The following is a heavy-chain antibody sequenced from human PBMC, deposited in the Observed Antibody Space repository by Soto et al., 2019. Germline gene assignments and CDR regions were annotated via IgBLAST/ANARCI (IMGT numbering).Heavy chain of an antibody. Sequence: EVQLVESGGGLVKPGGSLRLSCAASGFTFTNAWMSWVRQAPGKGLEWVGRIKSKTDGGTTDYAAPVKGRFTISKEDSKNTLYLQMNSLKTEDTAVYYCTTGSSGWSQGGFDPWGQGTLVNVSS. CDR1: GFTFTNAW. J-gene: IGHJ5*02. CDR3: TTGSSGWSQGGFDP. CDR2: IKSKTDGGTT. D-gene: IGHD6-19*01. V-gene: IGHV3-15*01.